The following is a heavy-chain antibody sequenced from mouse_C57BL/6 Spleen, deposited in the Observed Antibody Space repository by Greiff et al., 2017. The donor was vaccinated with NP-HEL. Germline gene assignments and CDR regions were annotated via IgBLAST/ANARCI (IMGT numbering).Heavy chain of an antibody. D-gene: IGHD1-1*01. CDR3: ARSSYDYFDY. J-gene: IGHJ2*01. CDR1: GFTFSDYG. V-gene: IGHV5-17*01. Sequence: EVKVVESGGGLVKPGGFLKLSCAASGFTFSDYGMHWVRQAPEKGLEWVAYISSGSSTIYYADTVKGRFTISRDNAKNTLFLQMTSLRSEDTAMYYCARSSYDYFDYWGQGTTLTVSS. CDR2: ISSGSSTI.